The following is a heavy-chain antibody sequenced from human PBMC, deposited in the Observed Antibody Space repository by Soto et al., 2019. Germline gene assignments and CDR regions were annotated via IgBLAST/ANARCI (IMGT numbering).Heavy chain of an antibody. CDR2: INPSSGST. J-gene: IGHJ4*02. D-gene: IGHD2-15*01. CDR3: ARVYCSGGSCYSIDY. Sequence: ASVKVSCKASGYTFTSYAMHWVRQAPGQRLEWMGRINPSSGSTKYAQKFQGRVTMTRDTSTSTVYMELSSLRSEDTAVYYCARVYCSGGSCYSIDYWGQGTLVTVSS. CDR1: GYTFTSYA. V-gene: IGHV1-46*03.